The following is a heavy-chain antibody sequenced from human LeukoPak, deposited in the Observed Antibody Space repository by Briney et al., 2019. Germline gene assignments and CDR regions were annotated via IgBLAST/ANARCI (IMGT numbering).Heavy chain of an antibody. J-gene: IGHJ4*02. Sequence: PSETLPLTCVVSDYSISRGYYWGWIRQPPGKGFEWIAIMHHRGDADYNPSLKSRVTMLVDTSRNVFSLKLNSVTDADTAIYYCARNDRDGYNWDYFDYWGQGTLVIVSS. CDR2: MHHRGDA. D-gene: IGHD5-24*01. CDR3: ARNDRDGYNWDYFDY. V-gene: IGHV4-38-2*01. CDR1: DYSISRGYY.